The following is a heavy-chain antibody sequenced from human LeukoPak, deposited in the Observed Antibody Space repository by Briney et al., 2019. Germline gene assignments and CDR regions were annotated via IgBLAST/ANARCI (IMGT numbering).Heavy chain of an antibody. Sequence: ASVKVSCKASGYTFTSYYMHWVRQAPGQGLEWMGIINPSGGSTSYAQKFQGRVTMTRDMSTSTVYMELSSLRSEDTAVYYCAKNGEGGAFCSGGTCYPYYYYYMDVWGKGTTVTISS. V-gene: IGHV1-46*01. D-gene: IGHD2-15*01. J-gene: IGHJ6*03. CDR1: GYTFTSYY. CDR3: AKNGEGGAFCSGGTCYPYYYYYMDV. CDR2: INPSGGST.